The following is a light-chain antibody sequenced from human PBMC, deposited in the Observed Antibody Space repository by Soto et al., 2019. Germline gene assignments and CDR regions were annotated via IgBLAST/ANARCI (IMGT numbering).Light chain of an antibody. CDR1: QSVSNNY. CDR2: GSS. CDR3: QQYGSSPPYA. J-gene: IGKJ2*01. Sequence: EVVLTQSPGTLSLSPGERASLSCRASQSVSNNYLAWYQQKPGQSPKLLIFGSSDRATGIPDRFSGSGSGTDFTLTISRLEPEDFAVYYCQQYGSSPPYAFGQGTKPESK. V-gene: IGKV3-20*01.